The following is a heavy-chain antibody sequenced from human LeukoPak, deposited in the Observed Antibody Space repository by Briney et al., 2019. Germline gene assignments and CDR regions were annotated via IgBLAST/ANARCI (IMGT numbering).Heavy chain of an antibody. D-gene: IGHD3-9*01. J-gene: IGHJ4*02. CDR1: GYTFTSYY. Sequence: ASVKVSCKASGYTFTSYYMHRVRQAPGQGLEWMGIINPSGGSTSYAQKFQGRVSMTRDTSTSTVYMELSSLRSEDTAVYYCARGNANYDILTGYYVYWGQGTLVTVSS. V-gene: IGHV1-46*01. CDR2: INPSGGST. CDR3: ARGNANYDILTGYYVY.